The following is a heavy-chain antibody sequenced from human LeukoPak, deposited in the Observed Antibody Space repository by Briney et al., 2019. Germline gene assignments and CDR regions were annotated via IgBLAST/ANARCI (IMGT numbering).Heavy chain of an antibody. CDR2: ISGDGSTT. V-gene: IGHV3-74*01. Sequence: AGGSLRLSCAASGFTFSSYWMHWVRQAPGMGLVWVSRISGDGSTTSYADSVKGRFTISRDNSKNTLNLQMNSLRTEDTAVFYCAKPRDIDSWAFDVWGQGTMVTVSS. D-gene: IGHD2-15*01. CDR1: GFTFSSYW. J-gene: IGHJ3*01. CDR3: AKPRDIDSWAFDV.